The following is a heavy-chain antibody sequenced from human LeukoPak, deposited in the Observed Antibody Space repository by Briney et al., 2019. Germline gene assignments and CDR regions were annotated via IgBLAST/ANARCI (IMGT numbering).Heavy chain of an antibody. CDR2: MNPNSGNT. CDR1: GYTFTSYD. J-gene: IGHJ4*02. V-gene: IGHV1-8*03. CDR3: ARDVLRGAAGSLLNFDY. D-gene: IGHD6-13*01. Sequence: ASVKVSCKASGYTFTSYDINWVRQATGQGLEWMGWMNPNSGNTGYAQKFQGRVTITADKSTSTAYMELSSLRSEDTAVYYCARDVLRGAAGSLLNFDYWGQGTLVTVSS.